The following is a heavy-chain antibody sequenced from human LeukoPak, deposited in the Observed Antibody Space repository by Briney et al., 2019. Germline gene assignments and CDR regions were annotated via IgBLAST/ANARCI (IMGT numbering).Heavy chain of an antibody. V-gene: IGHV4-59*01. Sequence: PSETLSLTCTVSGGSISSYYWSWIRQPPGKGLEWIGYIYYSGSTNYNPSLKSRVTISVDTSKNQFSLKLSSVTAADTAVYYCASHYGSGMSAFDIWGQGTMVTVSS. J-gene: IGHJ3*02. CDR1: GGSISSYY. CDR3: ASHYGSGMSAFDI. CDR2: IYYSGST. D-gene: IGHD3-10*01.